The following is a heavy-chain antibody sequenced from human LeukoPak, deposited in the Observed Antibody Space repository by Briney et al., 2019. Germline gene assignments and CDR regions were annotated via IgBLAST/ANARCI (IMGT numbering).Heavy chain of an antibody. V-gene: IGHV3-7*01. CDR1: GFTFSSYL. CDR2: IKQDGSEK. Sequence: GGSLRLSCAASGFTFSSYLMSWVRQAPGKGLEWVANIKQDGSEKYYVDSVKGRFTISRDNAKNSLYLQMNSLRAEDTAVYYCARDAPSLYCSGGSCYSAKGPRDAFDIWGQGTMVTVSS. J-gene: IGHJ3*02. D-gene: IGHD2-15*01. CDR3: ARDAPSLYCSGGSCYSAKGPRDAFDI.